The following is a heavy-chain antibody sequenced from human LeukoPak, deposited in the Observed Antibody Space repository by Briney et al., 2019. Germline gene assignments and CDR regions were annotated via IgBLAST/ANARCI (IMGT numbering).Heavy chain of an antibody. CDR3: ATRTYSSGWYYFDY. CDR1: GGSISSGDYS. Sequence: SETLSLTCAVSGGSISSGDYSWSWIRQPPGKGLEWIGYMYLDGSAYYNPSLKSRVTISIDRSKNQFSLKLSSVTAADTAVYYCATRTYSSGWYYFDYWGQGTLVIVSS. CDR2: MYLDGSA. V-gene: IGHV4-30-2*01. D-gene: IGHD6-19*01. J-gene: IGHJ4*02.